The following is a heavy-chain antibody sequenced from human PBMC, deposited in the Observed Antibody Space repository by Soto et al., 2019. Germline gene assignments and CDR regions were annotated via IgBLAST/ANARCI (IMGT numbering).Heavy chain of an antibody. CDR1: GFTFSSYG. Sequence: QVQLVESGGGVVQPGRSLRLSCAASGFTFSSYGMHWVRQAPGKGLEWVVVISYDGSNKYYADSVKGRFTISRDNSKNTLYLQMNSLSAEDTAVYYCAKDRVGIAAARGLDYWGQGTLVTVSS. D-gene: IGHD6-13*01. V-gene: IGHV3-30*18. CDR3: AKDRVGIAAARGLDY. CDR2: ISYDGSNK. J-gene: IGHJ4*02.